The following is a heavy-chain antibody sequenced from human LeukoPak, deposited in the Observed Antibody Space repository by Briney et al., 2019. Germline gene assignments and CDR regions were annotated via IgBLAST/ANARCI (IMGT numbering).Heavy chain of an antibody. J-gene: IGHJ4*02. V-gene: IGHV3-20*04. CDR2: INWNGGST. CDR3: ARSWGIAVAGRGKYFDY. CDR1: GFTFDDYG. Sequence: PGGSLRLSCAASGFTFDDYGMSWVRQAPGKGLEWVSGINWNGGSTGYADSVKGRFTISRDNAKSSLYLQMNSLRAEDTALYYCARSWGIAVAGRGKYFDYWGQGTLVTVSS. D-gene: IGHD6-19*01.